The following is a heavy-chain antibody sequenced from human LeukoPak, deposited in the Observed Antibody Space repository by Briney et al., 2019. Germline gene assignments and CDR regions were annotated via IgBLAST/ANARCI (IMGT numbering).Heavy chain of an antibody. CDR3: ARSYYGSTGYPFDY. CDR2: IWYDGSNK. CDR1: GFTFSSYG. D-gene: IGHD3-22*01. V-gene: IGHV3-33*01. Sequence: GRSLRLSCAASGFTFSSYGMHWVRQAPGKGLEWVAVIWYDGSNKYYADSVKGRFTISRDNSKNTVYLQMNSLRAEDTAVYYCARSYYGSTGYPFDYWGQGTLVTVSS. J-gene: IGHJ4*02.